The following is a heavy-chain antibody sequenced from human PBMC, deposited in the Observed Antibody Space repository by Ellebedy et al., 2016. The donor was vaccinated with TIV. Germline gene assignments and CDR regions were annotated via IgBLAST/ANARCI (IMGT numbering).Heavy chain of an antibody. J-gene: IGHJ6*02. CDR2: IKQDGSEK. D-gene: IGHD3-9*01. Sequence: GESLKISCAASGFTFSGYWMSWVRQGPGKGLEWVANIKQDGSEKHYVDSVKGRFTISRDNAKNSLYLQMTSLRAEDTAVYYCAKLGFDILTGSGGMDVWGQGTTVTVSS. CDR3: AKLGFDILTGSGGMDV. V-gene: IGHV3-7*03. CDR1: GFTFSGYW.